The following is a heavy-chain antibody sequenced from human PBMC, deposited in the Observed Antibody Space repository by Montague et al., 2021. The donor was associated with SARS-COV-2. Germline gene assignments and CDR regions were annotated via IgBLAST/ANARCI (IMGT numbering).Heavy chain of an antibody. J-gene: IGHJ2*01. CDR3: ARSDLSVIVLVVYATRGGYFDL. CDR2: SYYSGST. D-gene: IGHD2-8*02. CDR1: GGSISSSSYY. Sequence: SETLSLTCTVYGGSISSSSYYWWWIRQPPVKGLEWIGCSYYSGSTYYNPSLKSRVTISVDTSKNQFSLKLSSVTAADTAVYYCARSDLSVIVLVVYATRGGYFDLWGRGTLVTVSS. V-gene: IGHV4-39*07.